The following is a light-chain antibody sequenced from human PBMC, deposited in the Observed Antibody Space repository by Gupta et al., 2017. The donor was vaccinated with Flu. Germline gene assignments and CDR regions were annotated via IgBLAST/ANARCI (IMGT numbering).Light chain of an antibody. J-gene: IGLJ2*01. CDR2: GRN. Sequence: GDSLRSYDASWYQQRPGLAPVLVIYGRNNRPSGIPDRFSGSSSGNTASLTITGAQAEDEADYYCCSRDTTSKDLVFGGGTKVTVL. V-gene: IGLV3-19*01. CDR3: CSRDTTSKDLV. CDR1: SLRSYD.